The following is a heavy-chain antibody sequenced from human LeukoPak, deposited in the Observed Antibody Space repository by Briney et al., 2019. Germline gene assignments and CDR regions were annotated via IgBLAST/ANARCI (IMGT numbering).Heavy chain of an antibody. CDR1: GSSMRTTTYY. CDR3: VRESRIMTTVRYWFDP. D-gene: IGHD1-1*01. CDR2: VYYNGGT. Sequence: SETLSLTCTVSGSSMRTTTYYWGWIRQPPGKGLEYIGSVYYNGGTYYNPSLRSRVTISVDISKNQFSVKLSSVTAADTAIYYCVRESRIMTTVRYWFDPWGQGTLVTVSS. J-gene: IGHJ5*02. V-gene: IGHV4-39*07.